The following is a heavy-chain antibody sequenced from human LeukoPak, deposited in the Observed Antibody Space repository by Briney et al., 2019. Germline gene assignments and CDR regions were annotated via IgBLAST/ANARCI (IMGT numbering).Heavy chain of an antibody. D-gene: IGHD3-22*01. J-gene: IGHJ6*02. Sequence: GGSLRLSCAASGFTFSTYAMSWVRQAPGKGLEWVSAIGGGGRSTYYADSVKGRFTISRDNSKNMLYLQMNGLRAEDTAVYYCARRLDSSGYPPRVGYYYYGMDVWGQGTTVTVSS. CDR1: GFTFSTYA. V-gene: IGHV3-23*01. CDR3: ARRLDSSGYPPRVGYYYYGMDV. CDR2: IGGGGRST.